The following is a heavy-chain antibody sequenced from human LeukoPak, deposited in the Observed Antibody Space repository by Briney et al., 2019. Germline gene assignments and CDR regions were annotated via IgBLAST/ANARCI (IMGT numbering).Heavy chain of an antibody. Sequence: GKSLRLSCAASGFSFTTYAIHWVRQPPGKGLEWVAGIPFDGTKNYYADSVKGRFSISRDNSRDTLYLQMTSVRPDDTAVYYCARGDSSGWIYYYGMDVWGNGTTVTVSS. V-gene: IGHV3-30*01. CDR2: IPFDGTKN. CDR3: ARGDSSGWIYYYGMDV. D-gene: IGHD6-19*01. CDR1: GFSFTTYA. J-gene: IGHJ6*04.